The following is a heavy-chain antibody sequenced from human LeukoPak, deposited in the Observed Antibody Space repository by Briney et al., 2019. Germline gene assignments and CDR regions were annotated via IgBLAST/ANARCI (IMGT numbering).Heavy chain of an antibody. V-gene: IGHV3-48*03. CDR1: GFTFSSYE. Sequence: PGGSLRLSCAVSGFTFSSYEMNWVRQAPGKGLEWISYISSSGSTVYYADSVKGRSTISRDNAKNSLYLQMNSLRAEDTAVYYCARKRARGLDYWGQGTLVTVSS. D-gene: IGHD3-10*01. CDR2: ISSSGSTV. CDR3: ARKRARGLDY. J-gene: IGHJ4*02.